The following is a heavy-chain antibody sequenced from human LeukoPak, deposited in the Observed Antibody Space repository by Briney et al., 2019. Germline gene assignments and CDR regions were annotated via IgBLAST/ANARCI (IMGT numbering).Heavy chain of an antibody. CDR1: GGSFSGYY. J-gene: IGHJ4*02. D-gene: IGHD5-12*01. CDR3: ARPSHRRGYQGLDY. CDR2: INHSGST. Sequence: SETLSLTCAVYGGSFSGYYWSWIRQPPGKGLEWIGEINHSGSTNYNPSLKSRVTISVDTSKNQFSLKLSSVTAADTAVYYCARPSHRRGYQGLDYWGQGTLVTVSS. V-gene: IGHV4-34*01.